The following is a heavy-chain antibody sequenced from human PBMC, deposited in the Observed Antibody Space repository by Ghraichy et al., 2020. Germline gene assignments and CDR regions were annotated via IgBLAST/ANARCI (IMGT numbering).Heavy chain of an antibody. D-gene: IGHD4-23*01. CDR1: GFTFSGYN. J-gene: IGHJ6*02. Sequence: GGSLRLSCVGSGFTFSGYNMNWVRQSPGKGLEWVSYITSSSRTIFYADSVKGRFTISRDNAQNSLYLQMNSLRDEDTAIYYCARASSVVRFYYYAGMDVWGQGTTVTVSS. CDR2: ITSSSRTI. V-gene: IGHV3-48*02. CDR3: ARASSVVRFYYYAGMDV.